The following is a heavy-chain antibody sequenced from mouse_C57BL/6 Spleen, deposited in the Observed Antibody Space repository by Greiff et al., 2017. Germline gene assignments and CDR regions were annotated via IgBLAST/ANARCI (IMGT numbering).Heavy chain of an antibody. V-gene: IGHV1-55*01. CDR2: IYPGSGST. D-gene: IGHD4-1*01. CDR3: ARGTGTGTWFAY. CDR1: GYTFTSYW. Sequence: VQLQQPGAELVKPGASVKMSCKASGYTFTSYWITWVKQRPGQGLEWIGDIYPGSGSTNYNEKFKSKATLTVDTSSSTAYMQLSSLTSEDSAVYYCARGTGTGTWFAYWGQGTLVTVSA. J-gene: IGHJ3*01.